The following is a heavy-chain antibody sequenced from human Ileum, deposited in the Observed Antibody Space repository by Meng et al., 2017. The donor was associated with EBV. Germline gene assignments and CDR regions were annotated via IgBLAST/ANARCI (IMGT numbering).Heavy chain of an antibody. Sequence: RLQEAGPGLVKLSGTLSLTCAASGGSISSSNWWSWVRQAPGKGLEWIGEIHHTESTNYNPSLKSRVTISVDKSKNQFSLKLSSVTAADTAVYYCARESYSDSSGYYSLDYWGQGSLVTVSS. J-gene: IGHJ4*02. D-gene: IGHD3-22*01. V-gene: IGHV4-4*02. CDR3: ARESYSDSSGYYSLDY. CDR1: GGSISSSNW. CDR2: IHHTEST.